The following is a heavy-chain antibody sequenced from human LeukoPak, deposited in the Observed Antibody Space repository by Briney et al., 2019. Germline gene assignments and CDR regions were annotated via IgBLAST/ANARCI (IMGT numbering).Heavy chain of an antibody. CDR2: IYYSGST. D-gene: IGHD3-22*01. CDR1: GGSISSSNW. J-gene: IGHJ6*02. V-gene: IGHV4-4*02. Sequence: PSETLSLTCAVSGGSISSSNWWSWVRQPPGKGLEWIGYIYYSGSTNYNPSLKSRVTISVDTSKNQFSLKLSSVTAADTAVYYCARAYYYDSSAISGGVYYGMDVWGQGTTVTVSS. CDR3: ARAYYYDSSAISGGVYYGMDV.